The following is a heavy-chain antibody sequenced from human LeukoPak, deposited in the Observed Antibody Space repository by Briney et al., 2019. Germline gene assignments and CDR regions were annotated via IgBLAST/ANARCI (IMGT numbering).Heavy chain of an antibody. J-gene: IGHJ4*02. Sequence: GGSLRLSCAASGFTFSDYYMSWIRQAPGKGLEWGSYISSSGSTIYYADSVKGRFTISRDNAKNSLYLQMNSLRAEDTAVYYCARAADYYDSSGYYYGFDYWGQGTLVTVSS. V-gene: IGHV3-11*01. CDR1: GFTFSDYY. CDR3: ARAADYYDSSGYYYGFDY. D-gene: IGHD3-22*01. CDR2: ISSSGSTI.